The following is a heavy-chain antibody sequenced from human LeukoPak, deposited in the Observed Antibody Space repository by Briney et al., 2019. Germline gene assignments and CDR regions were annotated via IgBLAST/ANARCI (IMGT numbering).Heavy chain of an antibody. V-gene: IGHV1-2*02. CDR3: VREARAGNWFDP. Sequence: ASVKVSCKASGYTFTSYYIHWVRQAPGQGLEWMGWINPDSGGTNYAQQFQGRVTMTRDTSISTVYMDLSRLRSDDTAMYYCVREARAGNWFDPWAREPWSSSPQ. J-gene: IGHJ5*02. CDR2: INPDSGGT. CDR1: GYTFTSYY.